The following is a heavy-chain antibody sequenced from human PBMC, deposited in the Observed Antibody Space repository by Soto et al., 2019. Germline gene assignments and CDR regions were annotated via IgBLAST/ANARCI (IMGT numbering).Heavy chain of an antibody. Sequence: SVPVSRKASGGTFSSYAISWVRQAPGQGLEWTGGIIPIFGTANYAQKFQGRVTITADESTSTAYMELSSLRSEDTAVYYCATEDFKDYYDSSGYYYSFDYWGQGTLVTVSS. D-gene: IGHD3-22*01. CDR2: IIPIFGTA. J-gene: IGHJ4*02. CDR1: GGTFSSYA. CDR3: ATEDFKDYYDSSGYYYSFDY. V-gene: IGHV1-69*13.